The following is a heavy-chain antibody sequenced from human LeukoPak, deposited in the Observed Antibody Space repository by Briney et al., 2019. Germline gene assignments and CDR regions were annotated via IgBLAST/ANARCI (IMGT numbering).Heavy chain of an antibody. Sequence: SETLSLTCTVSGGSISSGGYYWSWIRQHPGKGLEWIGYIYYSGSTYYNPSLKSRVTISVDTSKNQFPLKLSSVTAADTAVYYCARMVAGIIKGFDYWGQGTLVTVSS. D-gene: IGHD6-19*01. CDR3: ARMVAGIIKGFDY. J-gene: IGHJ4*02. V-gene: IGHV4-31*03. CDR2: IYYSGST. CDR1: GGSISSGGYY.